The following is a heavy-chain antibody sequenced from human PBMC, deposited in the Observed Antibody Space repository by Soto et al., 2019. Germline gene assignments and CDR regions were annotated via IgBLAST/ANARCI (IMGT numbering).Heavy chain of an antibody. Sequence: QVQLVQSGAEVKKPGSSVKVSCKASGGTFSSYAISWVRQAPGQGLEWMGGIIPIFGTANYAQKFQGRVTITADKSTSTAYMELSSLRSEDTAVYYCADRKDIVVVVAASTAYYYYGMDVWGQGTTVTGSS. V-gene: IGHV1-69*06. D-gene: IGHD2-15*01. CDR1: GGTFSSYA. J-gene: IGHJ6*02. CDR2: IIPIFGTA. CDR3: ADRKDIVVVVAASTAYYYYGMDV.